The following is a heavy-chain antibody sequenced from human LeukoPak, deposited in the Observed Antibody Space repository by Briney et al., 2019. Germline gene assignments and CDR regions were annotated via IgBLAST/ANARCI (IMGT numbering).Heavy chain of an antibody. CDR2: IYYSGST. D-gene: IGHD3-10*01. Sequence: SETLSLTCTVSGGSISSYYWSWIRQPPGKGLEWIGYIYYSGSTNYNPSLKSRVTISVDTSKNQFPLKLSSVTAADTAVYYCARAVLGYYYGSGSYYNWFDPWGQGTLVTVSS. J-gene: IGHJ5*02. CDR3: ARAVLGYYYGSGSYYNWFDP. CDR1: GGSISSYY. V-gene: IGHV4-59*01.